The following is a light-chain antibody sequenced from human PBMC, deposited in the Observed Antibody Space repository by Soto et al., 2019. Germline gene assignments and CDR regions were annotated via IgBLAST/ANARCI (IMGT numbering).Light chain of an antibody. V-gene: IGLV2-14*03. J-gene: IGLJ1*01. Sequence: QSVLTQPASVSGSPGQSIAISCTGVRTDVDGYDYVSWYQQHPGQAPQLIIYDVYNRPSGVSHRFSGSKSGDTASLTISGLQAEDEADYYCSSHTSGNTRVFGTGTKVTVL. CDR1: RTDVDGYDY. CDR2: DVY. CDR3: SSHTSGNTRV.